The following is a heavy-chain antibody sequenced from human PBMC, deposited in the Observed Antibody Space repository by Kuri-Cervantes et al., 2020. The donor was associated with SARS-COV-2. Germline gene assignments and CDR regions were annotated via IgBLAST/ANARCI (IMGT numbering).Heavy chain of an antibody. J-gene: IGHJ5*02. Sequence: ASVTVSCQASGYTFTSYGISWVRQPPGQGLEWMGWISAYNGNTNYAQKLQGRVTMTTDTSTSTAYMELRSLRSDDTAVYYCARGVVVVPAAIWFDPWGQGTLVTVSS. V-gene: IGHV1-18*01. CDR1: GYTFTSYG. CDR3: ARGVVVVPAAIWFDP. CDR2: ISAYNGNT. D-gene: IGHD2-2*01.